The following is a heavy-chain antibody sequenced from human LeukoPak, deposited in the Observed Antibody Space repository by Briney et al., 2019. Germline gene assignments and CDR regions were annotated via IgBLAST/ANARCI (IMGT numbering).Heavy chain of an antibody. CDR2: IYHSGST. D-gene: IGHD3-10*01. V-gene: IGHV4-30-2*01. J-gene: IGHJ5*02. CDR1: GGSISSGGYS. Sequence: SETLSLTCAVSGGSISSGGYSWSWIRQPPGKGLEWIGYIYHSGSTYYNPSLKSRVTISVDRSENQFSLKLSSVTAADTAVYSCARAVHGSGSENNWFDPWGQGTMVTVSS. CDR3: ARAVHGSGSENNWFDP.